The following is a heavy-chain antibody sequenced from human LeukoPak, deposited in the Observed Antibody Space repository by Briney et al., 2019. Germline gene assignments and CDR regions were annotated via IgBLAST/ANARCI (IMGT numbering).Heavy chain of an antibody. CDR2: ISGSGDST. CDR1: GFTFSIYV. CDR3: AKGRSRVVLGASDY. Sequence: PGGSLRLSCAASGFTFSIYVMTWVRQAPGKGLEWVSGISGSGDSTYYADSVKGRFTISRDKSKNTVYLQMNSLRAEDTAVYYCAKGRSRVVLGASDYWGQGTLVTVSS. V-gene: IGHV3-23*01. D-gene: IGHD2-15*01. J-gene: IGHJ4*02.